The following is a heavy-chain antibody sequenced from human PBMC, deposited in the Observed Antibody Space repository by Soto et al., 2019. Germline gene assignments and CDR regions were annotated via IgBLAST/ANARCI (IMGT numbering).Heavy chain of an antibody. CDR1: GFTFSSYA. CDR3: SSFRWPNAFLEWLLFDY. J-gene: IGHJ4*02. CDR2: ISYDGSNK. Sequence: GGSLRLSCAASGFTFSSYAMHWVRQAPGKGLEWVAVISYDGSNKYYADSVKGRFTISRDNSKNTLYLQMNSLRAEDTAVYYCSSFRWPNAFLEWLLFDYWGQGTLVTVSS. D-gene: IGHD3-3*01. V-gene: IGHV3-30-3*01.